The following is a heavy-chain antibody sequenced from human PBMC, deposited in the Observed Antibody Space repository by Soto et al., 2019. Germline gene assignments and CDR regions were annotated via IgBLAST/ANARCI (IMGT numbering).Heavy chain of an antibody. CDR3: ARQLSHICDS. D-gene: IGHD3-3*02. Sequence: GESLKISCKGVGYKFGSAWIGWVRQMPGKGLEWMGIIKPGTSDIRYSPSCRGHVTISANEAVSTAYLQWSSLKASDTAMYYCARQLSHICDSWGQGTLVTVSS. CDR1: GYKFGSAW. V-gene: IGHV5-51*01. J-gene: IGHJ4*02. CDR2: IKPGTSDI.